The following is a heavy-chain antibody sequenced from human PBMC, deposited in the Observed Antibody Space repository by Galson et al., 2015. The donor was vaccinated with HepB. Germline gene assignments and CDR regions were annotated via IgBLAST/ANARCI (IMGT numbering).Heavy chain of an antibody. J-gene: IGHJ4*02. V-gene: IGHV4-39*01. CDR1: GGSISSSSYY. D-gene: IGHD6-19*01. CDR2: IYYSGST. CDR3: ARHSSEPGIAVAGFDY. Sequence: ETLSLTCTVSGGSISSSSYYWGWIRQPPGKGLEWIGSIYYSGSTYYNPSLKSRVTISVDTSKNQFSLKLSSVTAADTAVYYCARHSSEPGIAVAGFDYWGQGTLVTVSS.